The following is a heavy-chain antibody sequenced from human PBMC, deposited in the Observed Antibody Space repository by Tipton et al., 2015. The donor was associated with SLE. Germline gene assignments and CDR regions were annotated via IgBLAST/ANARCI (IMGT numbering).Heavy chain of an antibody. CDR2: IYYSGST. CDR1: GGSISSYY. D-gene: IGHD6-6*01. J-gene: IGHJ4*02. V-gene: IGHV4-59*12. Sequence: GSLRLSCAVSGGSISSYYWSWIRQPPGKGLEWIGYIYYSGSTNYNPSLKSRVTISVDTSKNQFSLKLSSVTAADTAVYYCARRRIAARYFDYWGQGTLVTVSS. CDR3: ARRRIAARYFDY.